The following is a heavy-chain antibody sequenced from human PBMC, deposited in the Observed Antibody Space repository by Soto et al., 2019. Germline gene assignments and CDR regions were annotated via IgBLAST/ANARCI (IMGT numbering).Heavy chain of an antibody. CDR2: ISSNGGST. D-gene: IGHD6-6*01. CDR1: GFTFSSYS. J-gene: IGHJ3*02. Sequence: GGSLRLSCAASGFTFSSYSMHWVRQAPGKGLEYVSAISSNGGSTYYANSVKGRVTISRDNSKNTLYLQMGNLRAEDMAVDYCEREHDSRSTNAFDIWGQGTMVTVSS. CDR3: EREHDSRSTNAFDI. V-gene: IGHV3-64*01.